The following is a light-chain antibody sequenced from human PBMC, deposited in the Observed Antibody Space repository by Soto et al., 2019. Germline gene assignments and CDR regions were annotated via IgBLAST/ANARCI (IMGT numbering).Light chain of an antibody. J-gene: IGKJ1*01. CDR3: QQYGSSAWT. V-gene: IGKV3-20*01. Sequence: ESVLTQSPGTLSLSPGERATLSCRASQSVSSSYFAWYQQKPGQAPRLLIYGASSRATGIPDRFSGSVSGPDFTLTISRLEPEDFAVYYCQQYGSSAWTFGQGPKVEIK. CDR1: QSVSSSY. CDR2: GAS.